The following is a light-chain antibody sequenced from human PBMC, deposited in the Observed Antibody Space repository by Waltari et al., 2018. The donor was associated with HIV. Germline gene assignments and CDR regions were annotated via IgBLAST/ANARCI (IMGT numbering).Light chain of an antibody. Sequence: QSALTQPASVSGSPGQSITISCTGSSSDCGSYKPFSLYQQHPCKAPRFIIYEVSKRPSGVSNRYSASKSGKTASLTVSGLRAEDEADYYCSSYAGSSTFVIFGGGTKLTVL. CDR2: EVS. J-gene: IGLJ2*01. CDR3: SSYAGSSTFVI. CDR1: SSDCGSYKP. V-gene: IGLV2-23*02.